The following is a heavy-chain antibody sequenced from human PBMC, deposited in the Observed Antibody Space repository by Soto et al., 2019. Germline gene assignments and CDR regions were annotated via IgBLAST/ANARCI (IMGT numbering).Heavy chain of an antibody. V-gene: IGHV3-30*18. D-gene: IGHD2-21*02. CDR3: AKDSRIVVVTAPYDY. Sequence: QVLLVESGGGVVQPGRSLRLSCAASGFTFSSYGMHWVRHAPRKGLEWVAVISYDGSNKYYADSVKGRVTISRDNSKNTLYLQMNSLRAEDTAVYYCAKDSRIVVVTAPYDYWGQGTLVTVSS. CDR2: ISYDGSNK. CDR1: GFTFSSYG. J-gene: IGHJ4*02.